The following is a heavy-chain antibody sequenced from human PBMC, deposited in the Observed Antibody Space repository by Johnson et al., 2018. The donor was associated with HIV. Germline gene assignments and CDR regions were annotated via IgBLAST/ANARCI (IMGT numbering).Heavy chain of an antibody. J-gene: IGHJ3*02. CDR1: GFTFRNYD. CDR2: IGSAGDT. Sequence: EQLVESGGGLVQPGGSLRLSCAASGFTFRNYDMHWVRQATVKSLEWVSAIGSAGDTYYSGSVKGRFTISRDNAKNSLYLQMNILTAEDTAVYYCARAPEVRGIDAFDIWGQGTMVTVS. V-gene: IGHV3-13*01. D-gene: IGHD3-10*01. CDR3: ARAPEVRGIDAFDI.